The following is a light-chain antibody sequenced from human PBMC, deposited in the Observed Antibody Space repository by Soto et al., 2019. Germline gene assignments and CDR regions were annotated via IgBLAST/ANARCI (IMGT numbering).Light chain of an antibody. CDR1: QSISSW. V-gene: IGKV1-5*01. Sequence: DIQMTQSPSTLSASVGDRVTITCRASQSISSWLAWYQQKPGKAPKLLIYDASSLESGVPSRFSGSGSGTEFTLTNSSLQPDDFATYYCQQYNSPYTFGQGTKLEIK. J-gene: IGKJ2*01. CDR2: DAS. CDR3: QQYNSPYT.